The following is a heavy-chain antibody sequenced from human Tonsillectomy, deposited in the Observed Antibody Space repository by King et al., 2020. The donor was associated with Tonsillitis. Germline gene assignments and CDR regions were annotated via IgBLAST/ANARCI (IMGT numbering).Heavy chain of an antibody. Sequence: QVQLQQWGAGLLKPSETLSLTCAVYGGSFSDYYWNYIRQPPGKGLEWIAEINHSGSTSYNPSLKSRVTISVDTSKNQFSLKLNSVTAADTAVYYCARGGDSSSWPYFDSWGQGTLVTVS. CDR1: GGSFSDYY. D-gene: IGHD6-13*01. V-gene: IGHV4-34*01. J-gene: IGHJ4*02. CDR2: INHSGST. CDR3: ARGGDSSSWPYFDS.